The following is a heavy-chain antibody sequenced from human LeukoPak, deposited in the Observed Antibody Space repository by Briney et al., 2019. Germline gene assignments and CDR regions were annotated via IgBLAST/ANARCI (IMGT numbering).Heavy chain of an antibody. J-gene: IGHJ4*02. CDR3: AAASIWFGELGLNY. CDR2: IVVGSGNT. V-gene: IGHV1-58*02. CDR1: GFTFTSSA. Sequence: SVKVSCKASGFTFTSSAMQWVRQARGQRLEWIGWIVVGSGNTNYAQKLQERVTITRDMSTSTAYMELSSLRSEDTAVYYCAAASIWFGELGLNYWGQGTLVTVSS. D-gene: IGHD3-10*01.